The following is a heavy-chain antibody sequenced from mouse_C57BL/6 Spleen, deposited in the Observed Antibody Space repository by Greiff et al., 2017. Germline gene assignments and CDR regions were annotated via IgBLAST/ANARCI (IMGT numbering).Heavy chain of an antibody. CDR2: IHPNSGST. J-gene: IGHJ3*01. Sequence: QVQLQQPGAELVKPGASVKLSCKASGYTFTSYWMHWVKQRPGQGLEWIGMIHPNSGSTNYNEKFKSKATLTVDKSSSTAYMQLSSLTSEDSAVYYCAKKATAQAAWFAYWGQGTLVTVSA. D-gene: IGHD3-2*02. CDR3: AKKATAQAAWFAY. CDR1: GYTFTSYW. V-gene: IGHV1-64*01.